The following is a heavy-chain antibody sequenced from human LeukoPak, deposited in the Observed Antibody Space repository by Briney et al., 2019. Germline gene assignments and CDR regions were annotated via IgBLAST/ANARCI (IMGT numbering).Heavy chain of an antibody. J-gene: IGHJ4*02. Sequence: SETLSITCTVSGGSITGYYWGWIRQPPGKRLEWIGYIYYSGSTNYNPSLKSRVTISVDTSKNQFSLKLTSVTAADTAVYYCARLGCGGDCYNNYFDHWGQGTLVTVSS. CDR3: ARLGCGGDCYNNYFDH. CDR1: GGSITGYY. CDR2: IYYSGST. D-gene: IGHD2-21*02. V-gene: IGHV4-59*08.